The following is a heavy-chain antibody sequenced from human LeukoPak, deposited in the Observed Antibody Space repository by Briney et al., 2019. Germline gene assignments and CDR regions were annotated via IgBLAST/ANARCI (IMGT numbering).Heavy chain of an antibody. CDR3: ARSGHSSSWAFDI. Sequence: GGSLRLSCAASAFTFSSYAMSWVRQAPGKGLEWISSISSSGGNVYYADSVKGRFTISRDNAKNSLYLQMNSLRAEDTAVYYCARSGHSSSWAFDIWGQGTMVTVSS. CDR1: AFTFSSYA. CDR2: ISSSGGNV. V-gene: IGHV3-21*01. D-gene: IGHD6-6*01. J-gene: IGHJ3*02.